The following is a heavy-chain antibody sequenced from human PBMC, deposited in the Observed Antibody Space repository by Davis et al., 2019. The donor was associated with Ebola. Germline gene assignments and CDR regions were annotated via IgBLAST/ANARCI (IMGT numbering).Heavy chain of an antibody. V-gene: IGHV1-18*01. J-gene: IGHJ4*02. CDR1: GGTFSSYA. D-gene: IGHD2-21*01. Sequence: ASVKVSCKASGGTFSSYAISWVRQAPGQGLEWMGWISAYNGNTNYAQKLQGRVTMTTDTSTSTAYMELSSLRSEDTAVYYCARSGSYCGGDCLDYWGQGTLVTVSS. CDR3: ARSGSYCGGDCLDY. CDR2: ISAYNGNT.